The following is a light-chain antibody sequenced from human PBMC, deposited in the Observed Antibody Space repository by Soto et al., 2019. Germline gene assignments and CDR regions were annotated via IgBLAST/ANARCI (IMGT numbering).Light chain of an antibody. CDR2: RNN. V-gene: IGLV1-47*01. Sequence: QSVLTQPPSASGTPGQRVTISCSGSSSNIGSNYVYWYQQLPGTAPKLLIYRNNQRPSGVPGRFSGSKSGTSASLAISGLRSEDEADYYCAAWDDSQSGVFGGGTKLTVL. CDR3: AAWDDSQSGV. CDR1: SSNIGSNY. J-gene: IGLJ2*01.